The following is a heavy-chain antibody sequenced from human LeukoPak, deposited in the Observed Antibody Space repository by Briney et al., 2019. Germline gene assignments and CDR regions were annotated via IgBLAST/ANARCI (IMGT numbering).Heavy chain of an antibody. V-gene: IGHV1-2*02. CDR1: GYTFTGYY. CDR3: ASTDRYDILTGYYATRFDY. CDR2: INPNSGGT. D-gene: IGHD3-9*01. Sequence: ASVKVSCKASGYTFTGYYMHWVRQAPGQGLEWMGWINPNSGGTNYAQKFQGRVTMTRDTSISTAYMELSRLRSDDTAVYYCASTDRYDILTGYYATRFDYWGQGTLVTVSS. J-gene: IGHJ4*02.